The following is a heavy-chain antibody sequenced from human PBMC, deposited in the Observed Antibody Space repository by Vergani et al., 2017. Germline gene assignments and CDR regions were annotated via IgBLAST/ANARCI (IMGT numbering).Heavy chain of an antibody. CDR1: GFTLSNYH. V-gene: IGHV3-30*02. J-gene: IGHJ4*02. CDR3: AKHFRGWGIDY. CDR2: LQFDGSNQ. D-gene: IGHD3-16*01. Sequence: QVQLVESGGGVVQRGGSLRLSCATSGFTLSNYHMQWIRQGPGKGLEFVAFLQFDGSNQYYADSVKGRFTLSRDFSKNTLYLQMNSLRTDDTATYYCAKHFRGWGIDYWGQGTQVIVSS.